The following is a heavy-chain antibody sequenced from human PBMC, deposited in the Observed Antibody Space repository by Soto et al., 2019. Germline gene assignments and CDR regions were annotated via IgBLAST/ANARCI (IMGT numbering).Heavy chain of an antibody. D-gene: IGHD3-16*01. CDR3: AREARGPYYYGMDV. J-gene: IGHJ6*02. CDR2: IIPILGIA. V-gene: IGHV1-69*08. CDR1: GGTFSSYT. Sequence: QVQLVQSGAEVKKPGSSVKVSCKASGGTFSSYTISWVRQAPGQGLEWMGRIIPILGIANYAQKFQGRVTXXAXKXXSTAYMELSSLRSEDTAVYYCAREARGPYYYGMDVWGQGTTVTVSS.